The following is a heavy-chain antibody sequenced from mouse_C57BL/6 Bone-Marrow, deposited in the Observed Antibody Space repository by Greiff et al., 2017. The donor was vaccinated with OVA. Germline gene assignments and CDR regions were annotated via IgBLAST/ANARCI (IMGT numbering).Heavy chain of an antibody. V-gene: IGHV1-75*01. CDR3: ARGGITTLVATPFDY. J-gene: IGHJ3*01. D-gene: IGHD1-1*01. Sequence: QVQLQQSGPELVKPGASVKISCKASGYTFTGYYIHWVKQRPGQGLEWIGWIFPGSGSTYYNEKFKGKATLTVDKSSSTAYMLLSSLTSEDSADYVCARGGITTLVATPFDYWGQGTLVTVSA. CDR2: IFPGSGST. CDR1: GYTFTGYY.